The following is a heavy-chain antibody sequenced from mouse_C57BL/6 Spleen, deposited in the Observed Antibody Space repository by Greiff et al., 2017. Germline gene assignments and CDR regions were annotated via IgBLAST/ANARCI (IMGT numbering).Heavy chain of an antibody. V-gene: IGHV1-69*01. J-gene: IGHJ2*01. CDR1: GYTFTSYW. CDR2: IAPSGSYT. Sequence: QVQLQQSGAELVMPGASVKLSCKASGYTFTSYWMHWVKQRPGQGLEWIGAIAPSGSYTNYNQKFKGKSTLTVDKSSSTAYKQLSRLTSEDSAVYYCARKDYYDYWGQGTTLTVSS. CDR3: ARKDYYDY.